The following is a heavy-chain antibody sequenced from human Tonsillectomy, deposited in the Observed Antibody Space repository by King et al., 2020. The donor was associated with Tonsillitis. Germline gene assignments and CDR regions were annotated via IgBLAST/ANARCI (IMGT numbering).Heavy chain of an antibody. CDR1: GFTFGDYA. CDR2: IRSKAYGGTT. V-gene: IGHV3-49*05. J-gene: IGHJ6*02. D-gene: IGHD2-2*02. CDR3: TRDLHGYCSSTSCYNLYYYYYYGMDV. Sequence: QLVQSGGGLVKPGRSLRLSCTASGFTFGDYAMSWFRQAPGKGLEWVGFIRSKAYGGTTEYAASVKGRSTISRDDSKSIAYLQMNSLKTEDTAVYYCTRDLHGYCSSTSCYNLYYYYYYGMDVWGQGTTVTVSS.